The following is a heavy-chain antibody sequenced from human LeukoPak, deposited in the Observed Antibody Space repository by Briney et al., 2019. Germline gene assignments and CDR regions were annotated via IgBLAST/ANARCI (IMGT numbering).Heavy chain of an antibody. J-gene: IGHJ6*02. CDR1: GYTFTSYY. Sequence: ASVKVSCKASGYTFTSYYMHWVRQAPGQGLEWMGIINPSGGSTSYAQKFQGRVTMTRDTSTSTVYMELSSLRSEDTAVYYCARDKGVEYSSSYGMDVWGQGTTVTVSS. CDR3: ARDKGVEYSSSYGMDV. V-gene: IGHV1-46*01. CDR2: INPSGGST. D-gene: IGHD6-6*01.